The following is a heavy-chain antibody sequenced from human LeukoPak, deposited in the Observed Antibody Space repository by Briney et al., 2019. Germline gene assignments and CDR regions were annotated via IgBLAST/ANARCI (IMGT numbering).Heavy chain of an antibody. D-gene: IGHD3-22*01. Sequence: GGSLRLSCAASGFTFSSYAMSWVRQAPGKGLEWVSAISGSGGSTYYADSVKGRFTISRDNPKNTLYLQMNSLRAEDTAVYYCAKDMIVVVDAFDIWGQGTMVTVSS. CDR1: GFTFSSYA. CDR2: ISGSGGST. V-gene: IGHV3-23*01. J-gene: IGHJ3*02. CDR3: AKDMIVVVDAFDI.